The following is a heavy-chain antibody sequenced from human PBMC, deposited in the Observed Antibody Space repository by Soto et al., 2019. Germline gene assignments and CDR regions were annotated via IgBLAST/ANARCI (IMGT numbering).Heavy chain of an antibody. Sequence: SQTLSLTCVISGDSVSSNSAAWNWIRQSPSRGLEWLGRTYYRSKWYNDYAVSVKSRITINPDTSKNQFSLQLNSVTPEDTAVYYCAGDRAYSSSWYPLGYYYGMDVWGQGTTVTVSS. V-gene: IGHV6-1*01. CDR2: TYYRSKWYN. CDR3: AGDRAYSSSWYPLGYYYGMDV. CDR1: GDSVSSNSAA. D-gene: IGHD6-13*01. J-gene: IGHJ6*02.